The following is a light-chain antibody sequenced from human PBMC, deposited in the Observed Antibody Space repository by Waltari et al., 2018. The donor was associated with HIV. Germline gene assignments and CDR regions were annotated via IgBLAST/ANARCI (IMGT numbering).Light chain of an antibody. Sequence: DIQMTQSPSTLSASVGDRVTITCRASQSISSWLAWYQQKPGKAPKLLIYTASSLESGVPSRFSGSGSGTEFTLNISSLQPDDFATYYCQQYNSYSSLTFGGGTKVEIK. CDR2: TAS. J-gene: IGKJ4*01. CDR3: QQYNSYSSLT. V-gene: IGKV1-5*03. CDR1: QSISSW.